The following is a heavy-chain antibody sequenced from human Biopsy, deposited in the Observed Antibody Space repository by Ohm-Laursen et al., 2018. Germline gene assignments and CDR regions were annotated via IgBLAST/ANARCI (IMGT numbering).Heavy chain of an antibody. D-gene: IGHD3-10*01. CDR1: GYTFTSYE. Sequence: GSSVKVSCKTSGYTFTSYEINWVRQATGQGLEWMGWMNPDSGNTGYAQNFQGRVTMTRNTSISTAYMELSSLRSEGTAVYFCARADPPLFYYGSGSSNWFDPWGQGTLVTVS. CDR2: MNPDSGNT. V-gene: IGHV1-8*01. CDR3: ARADPPLFYYGSGSSNWFDP. J-gene: IGHJ5*02.